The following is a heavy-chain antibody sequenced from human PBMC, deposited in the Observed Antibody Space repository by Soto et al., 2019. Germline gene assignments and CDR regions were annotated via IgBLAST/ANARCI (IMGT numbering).Heavy chain of an antibody. V-gene: IGHV3-48*02. CDR3: ARDRGVGTPDSFDI. Sequence: EVRLVESGGGLVQPGGSLRLSCAASGFIFSSYNLNWVRQAAGKGLEWVSYISSSGNTIYYSDSVKGRFTFSRDNGKNSLFLQMNSLREEDTAVYYCARDRGVGTPDSFDIWGQGIMVTVSS. CDR2: ISSSGNTI. CDR1: GFIFSSYN. J-gene: IGHJ3*02. D-gene: IGHD3-3*01.